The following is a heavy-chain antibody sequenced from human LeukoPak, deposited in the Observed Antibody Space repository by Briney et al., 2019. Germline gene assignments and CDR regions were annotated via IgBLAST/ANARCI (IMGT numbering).Heavy chain of an antibody. D-gene: IGHD3-22*01. CDR3: AKASYYYDSSGYYFSY. J-gene: IGHJ4*02. CDR2: ISYDGSNK. Sequence: GGSLSLSCAASGFPFSSYGMHWVRQAPGKGLEWVAVISYDGSNKYYADSVKGRFTISRDNSKNTLYLQMNSLRAEDTAVCYCAKASYYYDSSGYYFSYWGQGTLVTVSS. V-gene: IGHV3-30*18. CDR1: GFPFSSYG.